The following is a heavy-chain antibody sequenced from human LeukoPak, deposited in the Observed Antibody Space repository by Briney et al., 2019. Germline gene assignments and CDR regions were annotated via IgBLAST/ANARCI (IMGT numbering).Heavy chain of an antibody. Sequence: PSETLSLTCTVSGGSISSSTFYWGWIRQPPGKGLEWIGTIYYSGSTFYNPSLKSRVTVSVDTSKNQFSLKLSSVTAADTAVYYCAGGDYGDYDYWGQGTLVTVSS. D-gene: IGHD4-17*01. J-gene: IGHJ4*02. CDR3: AGGDYGDYDY. CDR1: GGSISSSTFY. V-gene: IGHV4-39*07. CDR2: IYYSGST.